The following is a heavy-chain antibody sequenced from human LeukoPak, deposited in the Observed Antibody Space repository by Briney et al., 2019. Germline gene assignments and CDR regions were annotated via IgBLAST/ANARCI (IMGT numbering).Heavy chain of an antibody. CDR3: ARVASNYYYYGMDV. Sequence: WASVKVSCKASGYTFSSNDINWVRQATGQGLEWMGWISAYNGNTNYAQKFQGRVTMTRNTSISTAYMELSSLRSEDTAVYYCARVASNYYYYGMDVWGQGTTVTVSS. V-gene: IGHV1-8*01. CDR1: GYTFSSND. D-gene: IGHD2-8*01. CDR2: ISAYNGNT. J-gene: IGHJ6*02.